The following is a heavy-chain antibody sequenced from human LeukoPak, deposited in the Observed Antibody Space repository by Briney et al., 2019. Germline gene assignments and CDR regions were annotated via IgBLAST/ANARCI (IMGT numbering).Heavy chain of an antibody. CDR2: MNPNSGNT. J-gene: IGHJ6*02. D-gene: IGHD3-3*01. Sequence: GASVKVSCKASGYTFTSYDINWVRQATGRGLEWMGWMNPNSGNTGYAQKFQGRVTMTRNTSISTAYMELSSLRSEDTAVYYCARSGYYENYYYYGMDVWGQGTTVTVSS. CDR1: GYTFTSYD. V-gene: IGHV1-8*01. CDR3: ARSGYYENYYYYGMDV.